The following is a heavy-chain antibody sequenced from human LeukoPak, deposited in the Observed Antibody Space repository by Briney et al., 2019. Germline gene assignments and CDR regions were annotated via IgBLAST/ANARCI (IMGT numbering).Heavy chain of an antibody. D-gene: IGHD2-21*02. Sequence: PGGSLRLSCAASGFTFSSYAMSWVRQAPGKGLEWVSAISGSGGSTYYADSVKGRFTFSRDNSKNTLDLQMNSLRVEDTAVYYCAKGGGDVHFDYWGQGTLVTVSS. CDR3: AKGGGDVHFDY. J-gene: IGHJ4*02. CDR2: ISGSGGST. CDR1: GFTFSSYA. V-gene: IGHV3-23*01.